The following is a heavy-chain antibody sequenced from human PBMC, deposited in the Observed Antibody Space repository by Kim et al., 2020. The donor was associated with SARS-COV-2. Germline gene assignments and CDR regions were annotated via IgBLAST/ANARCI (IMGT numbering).Heavy chain of an antibody. CDR3: ACGIFGVVIIPYYYYYMDF. CDR2: ISYSGRT. Sequence: SETLSLTCTVSGGSISSNDYYWDWIRQPPGQGLEWIGSISYSGRTYYNPSLKSRVTISVDTSKNQISLKLSSVTAADTGVYYCACGIFGVVIIPYYYYYMDFWGKGTTVTVSS. V-gene: IGHV4-39*01. D-gene: IGHD3-3*01. CDR1: GGSISSNDYY. J-gene: IGHJ6*03.